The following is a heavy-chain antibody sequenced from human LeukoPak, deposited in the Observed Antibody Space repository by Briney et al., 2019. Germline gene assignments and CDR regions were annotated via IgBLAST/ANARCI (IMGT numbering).Heavy chain of an antibody. Sequence: PGGSLRLSCAASGFTFDDYGMSWVRQAPGKGLEWVSGINWNGGSTGYADSVKGRFTISRDNSKNTLYLHMNRLRAEDTAVYYCAKDPNRYDSSIYYCAYWGQGTLVTVSS. CDR1: GFTFDDYG. CDR3: AKDPNRYDSSIYYCAY. D-gene: IGHD3-22*01. J-gene: IGHJ4*02. V-gene: IGHV3-20*04. CDR2: INWNGGST.